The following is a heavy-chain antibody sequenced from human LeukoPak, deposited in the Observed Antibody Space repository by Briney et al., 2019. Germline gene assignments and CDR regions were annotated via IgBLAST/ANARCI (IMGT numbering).Heavy chain of an antibody. Sequence: ASVKVSCKASGYTFTGYYMHWVRQAPGQGLEWMGWINLKSGGTNYALKFQGSVTMTRDTSITTAYMELSSLTSDDTAVYYCASVRYSSSWYGSDYWGQGTLVTVSS. J-gene: IGHJ4*02. CDR2: INLKSGGT. D-gene: IGHD6-13*01. V-gene: IGHV1-2*04. CDR1: GYTFTGYY. CDR3: ASVRYSSSWYGSDY.